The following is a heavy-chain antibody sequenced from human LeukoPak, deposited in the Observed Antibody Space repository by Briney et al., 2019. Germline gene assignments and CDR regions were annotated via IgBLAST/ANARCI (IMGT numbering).Heavy chain of an antibody. Sequence: PGGSLRLSCAASGFDFHDYMMHWVRQPPGKGLEWVSEISWNGDTIGYADSVEGRFTVSRDSAKNSLFLQLNSLRAEDTAVYYCARDRNWASIYYYYYMDVWGKGTTVTVSS. CDR2: ISWNGDTI. J-gene: IGHJ6*03. V-gene: IGHV3-9*01. CDR3: ARDRNWASIYYYYYMDV. CDR1: GFDFHDYM. D-gene: IGHD7-27*01.